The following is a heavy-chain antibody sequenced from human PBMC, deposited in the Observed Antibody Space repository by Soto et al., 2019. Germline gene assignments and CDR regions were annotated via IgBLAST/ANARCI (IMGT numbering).Heavy chain of an antibody. CDR1: GGTFSSYA. V-gene: IGHV1-69*13. CDR2: IIPIFGTA. J-gene: IGHJ5*02. CDR3: AREGAARPDVSVFFDP. D-gene: IGHD6-6*01. Sequence: SVKVSCKASGGTFSSYAISWVRQAPGQGLEWMGGIIPIFGTANYAQKFQGRVTITADESTSTAYMELSSLRSEDTAVYYCAREGAARPDVSVFFDPWGQGTLVTVSS.